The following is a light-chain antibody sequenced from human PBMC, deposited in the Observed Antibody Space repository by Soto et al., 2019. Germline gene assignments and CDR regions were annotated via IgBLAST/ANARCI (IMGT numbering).Light chain of an antibody. Sequence: QSVLTQPASVSGSPGQSITISCTGTSSDVGNYDLVSWYQQLPGKAPKFILYEGSKRPSGVSNRFSGSKSGNTASLTISGLQAEDEAHYYCGSYAGSSNYVFGNGTKLTV. J-gene: IGLJ1*01. CDR1: SSDVGNYDL. CDR3: GSYAGSSNYV. CDR2: EGS. V-gene: IGLV2-23*01.